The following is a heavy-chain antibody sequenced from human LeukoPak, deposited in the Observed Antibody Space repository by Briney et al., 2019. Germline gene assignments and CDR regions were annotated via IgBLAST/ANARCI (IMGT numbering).Heavy chain of an antibody. V-gene: IGHV3-21*01. D-gene: IGHD6-19*01. Sequence: PGGSLRLSCAASGFTFSSYSVNWVRQAPGKGLEWVSSISSSSSYIYYADSVKGRFTISRDNAKNSLYLQMNSLRAEDTAVYYCARGGWNNWFDPWGQGTLVTVSS. J-gene: IGHJ5*02. CDR1: GFTFSSYS. CDR2: ISSSSSYI. CDR3: ARGGWNNWFDP.